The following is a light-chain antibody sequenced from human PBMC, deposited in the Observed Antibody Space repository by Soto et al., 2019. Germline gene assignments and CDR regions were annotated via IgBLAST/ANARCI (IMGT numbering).Light chain of an antibody. V-gene: IGLV1-51*01. J-gene: IGLJ1*01. Sequence: QSALTQPPSVSAAPGQKVAISCSGSSSNIGNNYLSWYQQFPGTAPKLLIYDNNKRPSGIPDRFSGSKSGTSATLGITGLQTGDEADYYCGTWDSSLSVHVFGTGTKVTVL. CDR2: DNN. CDR1: SSNIGNNY. CDR3: GTWDSSLSVHV.